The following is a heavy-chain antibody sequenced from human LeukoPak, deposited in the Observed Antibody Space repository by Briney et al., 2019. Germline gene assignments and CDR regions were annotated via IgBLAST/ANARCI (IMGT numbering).Heavy chain of an antibody. Sequence: GGSLRLSCAASGFTFSDYHMTWIRQAPGKGLEWVSYISCSSIYTRYADSVKGRCTISREIAKHSLYLQMNILTAEDTALYYCVRDISGYYFDYWGQGTLVTVSS. V-gene: IGHV3-11*05. CDR1: GFTFSDYH. CDR2: ISCSSIYT. J-gene: IGHJ4*02. CDR3: VRDISGYYFDY. D-gene: IGHD3-22*01.